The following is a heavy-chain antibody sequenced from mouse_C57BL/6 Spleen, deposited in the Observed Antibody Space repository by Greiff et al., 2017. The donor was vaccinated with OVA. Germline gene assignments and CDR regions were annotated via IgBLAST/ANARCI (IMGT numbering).Heavy chain of an antibody. D-gene: IGHD2-3*01. Sequence: VQLQQPGAELVKPGASVKMSCKASGYTFTSYWITWVKQRPGQGLEWIGDIYPGSGSTNYNEKFKSKATLTVDTSSSTAYMQLSSLTSEDSAVYYGANDGYYEGYYAMDYWGQGTSVTVSS. CDR3: ANDGYYEGYYAMDY. V-gene: IGHV1-55*01. CDR1: GYTFTSYW. J-gene: IGHJ4*01. CDR2: IYPGSGST.